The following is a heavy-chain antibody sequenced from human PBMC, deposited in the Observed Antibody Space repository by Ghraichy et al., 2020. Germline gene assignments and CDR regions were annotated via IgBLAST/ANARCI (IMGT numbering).Heavy chain of an antibody. CDR1: GDSISLYY. CDR2: IYTNGAGTT. CDR3: ARGSSSSFNEYYFDY. V-gene: IGHV4-4*07. D-gene: IGHD6-6*01. Sequence: SETLSLTCTVSGDSISLYYWSWVRQPAGKGLEWIGRIYTNGAGTTLYNPSLKSRVTMSFDTSKNQFSLKLSSVTAADTAVYYCARGSSSSFNEYYFDYWGRGTRVTVSS. J-gene: IGHJ4*02.